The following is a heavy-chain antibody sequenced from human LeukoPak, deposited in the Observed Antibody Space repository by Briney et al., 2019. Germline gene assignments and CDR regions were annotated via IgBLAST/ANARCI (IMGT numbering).Heavy chain of an antibody. CDR1: GGSISSTSYY. Sequence: PSETLSLTCIVSGGSISSTSYYWGWIRQPPGKGLEWIGYIFYTGTTNYNFSLKSRLTISVDTSKNQFSLRLTSVTAADTAVYYCARGWGYFDYWGQGTLVTVSS. CDR2: IFYTGTT. CDR3: ARGWGYFDY. V-gene: IGHV4-61*05. J-gene: IGHJ4*02. D-gene: IGHD6-19*01.